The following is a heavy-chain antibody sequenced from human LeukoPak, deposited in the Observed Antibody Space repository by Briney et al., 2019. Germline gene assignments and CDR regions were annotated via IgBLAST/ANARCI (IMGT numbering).Heavy chain of an antibody. V-gene: IGHV3-15*01. CDR2: IKSKAHGGTT. D-gene: IGHD1-1*01. Sequence: PGGSLRLSCAASGFTFSNAWMHWVRQAPGKGLEWVGRIKSKAHGGTTDYAAPVKGRFTISRDDSKNTLYLQMNSLKTEDTAVYYCWDTNWNGDWDYWGQGTLVTVSP. CDR3: WDTNWNGDWDY. J-gene: IGHJ4*02. CDR1: GFTFSNAW.